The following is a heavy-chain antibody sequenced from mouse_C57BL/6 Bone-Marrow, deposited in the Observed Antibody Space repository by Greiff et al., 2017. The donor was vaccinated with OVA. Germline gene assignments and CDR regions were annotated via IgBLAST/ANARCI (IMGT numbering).Heavy chain of an antibody. Sequence: VKLMESGAELVRPGASVKLSCKASGYTFTDYYINWVKQRPGQGLEWIARIYPGSGNTYYNEKFKGKATLTAEKSSSTAYMQLSSLTSEDSAVYFCAREAYWGQGTLVTVSA. CDR3: AREAY. J-gene: IGHJ3*01. CDR2: IYPGSGNT. CDR1: GYTFTDYY. V-gene: IGHV1-76*01.